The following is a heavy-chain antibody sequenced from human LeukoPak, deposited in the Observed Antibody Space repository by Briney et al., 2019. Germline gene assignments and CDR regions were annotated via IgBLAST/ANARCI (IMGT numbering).Heavy chain of an antibody. Sequence: SETLSLTCAVYGGSFSGYYWSGIRQPPGKGLEWIGEINHSGSTNYNPSLKSRVTISVDTSKNQFSLKLSSVTAADTAVYYCARGPYIVVVPAAMSYWFDPWGQGTLVTVSS. J-gene: IGHJ5*02. CDR3: ARGPYIVVVPAAMSYWFDP. CDR2: INHSGST. V-gene: IGHV4-34*01. CDR1: GGSFSGYY. D-gene: IGHD2-2*01.